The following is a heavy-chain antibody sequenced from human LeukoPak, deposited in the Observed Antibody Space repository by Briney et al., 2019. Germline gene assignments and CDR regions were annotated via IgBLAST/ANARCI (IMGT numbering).Heavy chain of an antibody. Sequence: GGSLRLSCAVSGITLSNYGMSWVRQAPGKGLEWVAGISDSGGSTNYADSVKGRFTISRDNPKNTLYLQMNSLRAEDTAVYFCAKRGVVIRVILVGFHKEAYYFDSWGEGALVTVSS. CDR2: ISDSGGST. D-gene: IGHD3-22*01. CDR3: AKRGVVIRVILVGFHKEAYYFDS. V-gene: IGHV3-23*01. CDR1: GITLSNYG. J-gene: IGHJ4*02.